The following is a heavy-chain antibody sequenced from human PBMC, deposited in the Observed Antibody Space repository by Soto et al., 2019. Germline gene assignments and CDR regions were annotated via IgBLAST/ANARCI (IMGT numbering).Heavy chain of an antibody. CDR2: ISTKSGSI. CDR1: GFTFSTYS. CDR3: ARDLSRRYFDY. V-gene: IGHV3-48*01. J-gene: IGHJ4*02. Sequence: GGPLRLSCAASGFTFSTYSMNWVRQAPGERLERDSYISTKSGSIYYGDSVKGRFTISRDNAKNSLYLQMNSLRAEDTAVYYCARDLSRRYFDYWGQGTLVTVSS. D-gene: IGHD1-20*01.